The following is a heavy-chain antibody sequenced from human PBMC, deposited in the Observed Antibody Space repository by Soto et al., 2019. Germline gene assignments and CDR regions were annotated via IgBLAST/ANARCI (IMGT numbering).Heavy chain of an antibody. CDR3: ARLTGEFRLVLGY. D-gene: IGHD3-16*01. V-gene: IGHV1-18*01. CDR1: GYTFHNYG. Sequence: QVPLVQSGAEVKKPGASVIVSCKASGYTFHNYGVSWVRQAPGQGLEWMGRISAYNYNTHYAQNFEGRVTMTTDTSTNTAYMYLRSLRSDDSAIYYCARLTGEFRLVLGYWGQGTQVTVSS. J-gene: IGHJ4*02. CDR2: ISAYNYNT.